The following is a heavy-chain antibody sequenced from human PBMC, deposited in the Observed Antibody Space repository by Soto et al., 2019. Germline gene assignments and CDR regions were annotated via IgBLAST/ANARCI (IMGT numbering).Heavy chain of an antibody. V-gene: IGHV4-59*01. D-gene: IGHD3-22*01. CDR2: VHYSGST. CDR3: ARGYYDSNGQSNTFDI. J-gene: IGHJ3*02. Sequence: QVQLQESGPGLVRPSETLSLTCTVSGASISSSYWSWIRQSPEKGLEWIGFVHYSGSTKYNPSLRSRATISADTSKNQFSLKVSSVTAADTAVYYCARGYYDSNGQSNTFDIWGRGTRVTVSA. CDR1: GASISSSY.